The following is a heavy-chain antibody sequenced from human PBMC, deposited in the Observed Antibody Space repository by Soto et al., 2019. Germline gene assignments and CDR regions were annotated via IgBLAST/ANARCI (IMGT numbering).Heavy chain of an antibody. J-gene: IGHJ1*01. CDR1: GFTFSSYA. D-gene: IGHD2-15*01. CDR3: SKDREYCSGGSCYSSEYFQH. CDR2: ISGSGGST. Sequence: EVQLLESGGGLVQPGGSLRLSCAASGFTFSSYAMSWVRQAPGKGLEWVSAISGSGGSTYYADSVKGRFTISRDNSNNTLYQQRNSLRAEDTAVYYCSKDREYCSGGSCYSSEYFQHWGQGTLVTVSS. V-gene: IGHV3-23*01.